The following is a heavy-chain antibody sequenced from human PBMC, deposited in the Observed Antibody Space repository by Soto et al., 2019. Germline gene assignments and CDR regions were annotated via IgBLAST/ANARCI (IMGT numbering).Heavy chain of an antibody. CDR1: VFSCSSHG. D-gene: IGHD3-10*01. CDR3: AKELIWFGNTDFDY. Sequence: GSLRLSCPASVFSCSSHGMRWVRQAPGKGLEWVAVISYDGSNKYYADSVKGRFTISRDNSKNTLYLQMNSLRAEDTAVYYCAKELIWFGNTDFDYWGQGTLVTVSS. V-gene: IGHV3-30*18. CDR2: ISYDGSNK. J-gene: IGHJ4*02.